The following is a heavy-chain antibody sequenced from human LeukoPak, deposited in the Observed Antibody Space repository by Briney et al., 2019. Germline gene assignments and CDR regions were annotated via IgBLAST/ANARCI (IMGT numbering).Heavy chain of an antibody. CDR2: IYYSGSI. CDR3: ARVRSSGWYFFDY. V-gene: IGHV4-59*01. Sequence: SETLSLTCTVSGGSISTYYWSWIRQPPGKGLEWIGYIYYSGSINYNPSLKSRVTMSVDTSKNQFSLRLSSVTAADTAVYYCARVRSSGWYFFDYWGQGTLVTVSS. CDR1: GGSISTYY. J-gene: IGHJ4*02. D-gene: IGHD6-19*01.